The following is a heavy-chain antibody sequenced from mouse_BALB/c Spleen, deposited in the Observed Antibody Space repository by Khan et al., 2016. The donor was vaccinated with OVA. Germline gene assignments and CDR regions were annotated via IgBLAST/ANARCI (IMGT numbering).Heavy chain of an antibody. CDR3: ARIKKIVVTYFDY. CDR2: TNPTNGRT. Sequence: VQLQQSGAELVKAGASVKMSCKASGYTFTSYWMHWVKQRLGQGLEWFAETNPTNGRTYYNEKFKSKATLTVDKSSSTAYMLLSGPTFEDSAVYDCARIKKIVVTYFDYWGQGTTLTVSS. D-gene: IGHD1-1*01. V-gene: IGHV1S81*02. CDR1: GYTFTSYW. J-gene: IGHJ2*01.